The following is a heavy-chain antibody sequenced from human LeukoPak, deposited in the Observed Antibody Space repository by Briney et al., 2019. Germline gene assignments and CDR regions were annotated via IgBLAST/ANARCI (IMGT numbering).Heavy chain of an antibody. CDR1: GFTFSSYW. CDR3: ATEKSGLDAFDI. CDR2: IKQDGSEK. D-gene: IGHD3-3*01. Sequence: SGGSLRLSCAASGFTFSSYWMSWVRQAPGKGVEWGANIKQDGSEKYYVDSVKGRFTISRDNAKNSLYLQVNSLRAEDTAVYYCATEKSGLDAFDIWGQGTMVTVSS. V-gene: IGHV3-7*04. J-gene: IGHJ3*02.